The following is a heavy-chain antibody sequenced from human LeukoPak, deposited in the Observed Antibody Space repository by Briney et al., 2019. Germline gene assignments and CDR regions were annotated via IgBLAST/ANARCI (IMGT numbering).Heavy chain of an antibody. Sequence: GGSLRLSCAASGFTFSSYSMNWVRQAPGKGLEWVSSISSSSSYIYYADSVKGRFTISRDNAKNSLYLQMNSLRAEDTAVYYCARDFNYSESAGYYYGMDVWGQGTTVTVSS. J-gene: IGHJ6*02. CDR1: GFTFSSYS. V-gene: IGHV3-21*01. CDR2: ISSSSSYI. CDR3: ARDFNYSESAGYYYGMDV. D-gene: IGHD4-11*01.